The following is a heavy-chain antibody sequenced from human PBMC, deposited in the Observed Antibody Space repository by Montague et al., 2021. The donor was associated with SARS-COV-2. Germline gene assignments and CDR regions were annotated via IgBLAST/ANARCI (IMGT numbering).Heavy chain of an antibody. D-gene: IGHD5/OR15-5a*01. CDR2: ILHNGDS. Sequence: SETLSLTCLVSGGTISTDNLYWYWAWIRQPPGKGLEWIGSILHNGDSYYNPSLNTRVTISIDTSRNHFPLSLTSVTAPDTAVYYCARHVSNLRAAVDYFDYWGQGTPVTVSS. CDR1: GGTISTDNLYWY. J-gene: IGHJ4*02. V-gene: IGHV4-39*01. CDR3: ARHVSNLRAAVDYFDY.